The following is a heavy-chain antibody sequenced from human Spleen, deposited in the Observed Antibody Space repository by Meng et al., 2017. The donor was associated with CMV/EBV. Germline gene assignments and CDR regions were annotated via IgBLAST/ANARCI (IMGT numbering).Heavy chain of an antibody. CDR2: VSAENGNT. Sequence: QVQLVQSGAEGKKSGASVTVSCKASGYSFTSYDISWVRQAPGQGLEWVGWVSAENGNTNYAQKLQGRVTMTTDTSTSTAYLELRSLRSDDTAVYYCARGAEGGKLYYFDYWGQGTLVTVSS. J-gene: IGHJ4*02. CDR1: GYSFTSYD. CDR3: ARGAEGGKLYYFDY. D-gene: IGHD1-1*01. V-gene: IGHV1-18*01.